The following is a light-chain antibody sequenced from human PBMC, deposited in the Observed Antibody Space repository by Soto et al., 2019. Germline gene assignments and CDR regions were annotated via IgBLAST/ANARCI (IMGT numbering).Light chain of an antibody. J-gene: IGLJ1*01. Sequence: SVLTQPASVSGSPGQSITISCTGTGSDIGAYDYVSWYQQYPGRVPKLLIHEVTNRPSGVSDRFSGSKSGNTASLTISGLQTEDEADYYCSSHAGSSAFYVFGTGTKVTVL. CDR2: EVT. V-gene: IGLV2-14*01. CDR1: GSDIGAYDY. CDR3: SSHAGSSAFYV.